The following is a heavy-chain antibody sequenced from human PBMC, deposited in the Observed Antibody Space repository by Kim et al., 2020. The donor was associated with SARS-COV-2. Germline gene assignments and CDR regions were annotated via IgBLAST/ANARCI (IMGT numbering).Heavy chain of an antibody. D-gene: IGHD3-16*01. J-gene: IGHJ4*02. CDR2: T. Sequence: TRYADFVMRGFTISRDNAKNTVSLQLNSLRTDDTAVYFCATGSDYYYDVWGQGTLVTVSS. V-gene: IGHV3-74*01. CDR3: ATGSDYYYDV.